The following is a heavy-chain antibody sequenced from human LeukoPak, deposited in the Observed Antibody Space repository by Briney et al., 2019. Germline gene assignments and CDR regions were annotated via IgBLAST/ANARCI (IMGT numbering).Heavy chain of an antibody. J-gene: IGHJ4*02. CDR3: APEDTAMVEHLDFDY. Sequence: PRESLRLSCAVSGFTFSRYSMNWVRQAPGKVLEWVSSISNIGTSIYYADSVKGRFTISRDNAKNSLYLQMDSLRAEDTAVYYCAPEDTAMVEHLDFDYWGQGTLVTVSS. CDR2: ISNIGTSI. V-gene: IGHV3-21*01. CDR1: GFTFSRYS. D-gene: IGHD5-18*01.